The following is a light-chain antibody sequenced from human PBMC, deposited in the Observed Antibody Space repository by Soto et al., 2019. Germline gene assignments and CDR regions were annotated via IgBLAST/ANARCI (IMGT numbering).Light chain of an antibody. CDR1: SSNIGNNY. V-gene: IGLV1-51*01. CDR3: GTWDSSLSAGV. J-gene: IGLJ2*01. Sequence: QSVLTQPPSVSAAPGQKVTISCSGSSSNIGNNYVSWYQQLPGTAPKLLIYDNNMRPLGIPDRFSGSKSGTSATLGITGLQTGDEADYYCGTWDSSLSAGVFGGGTQLTVL. CDR2: DNN.